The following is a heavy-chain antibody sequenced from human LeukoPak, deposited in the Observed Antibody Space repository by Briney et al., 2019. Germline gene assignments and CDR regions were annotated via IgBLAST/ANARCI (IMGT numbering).Heavy chain of an antibody. D-gene: IGHD5-18*01. J-gene: IGHJ3*02. CDR1: GFSLSGNA. CDR3: AKGNLQLGQDACDI. CDR2: IGPDGAT. Sequence: GGSLRLSCAASGFSLSGNAVSWVRQAPGKRPEWVAGIGPDGATFYPASVRGRFTISKDTSQHKMYMQTNRLRAEDTALYYCAKGNLQLGQDACDIWGQGTMVTVSS. V-gene: IGHV3-23*01.